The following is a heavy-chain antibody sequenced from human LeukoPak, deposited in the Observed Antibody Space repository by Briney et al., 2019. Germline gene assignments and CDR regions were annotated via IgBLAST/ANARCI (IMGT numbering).Heavy chain of an antibody. V-gene: IGHV4-4*07. CDR3: ARDMGYPHRSGEIDTRGGFDI. CDR2: IYESGSS. CDR1: GGPIRDYF. D-gene: IGHD2-15*01. Sequence: PSETLSLTCIVPGGPIRDYFWSWIRQPAGKGLEWLGRIYESGSSNYSPSLTGRVTMSLDTCMNQISLQLNSVTAADTAVYYCARDMGYPHRSGEIDTRGGFDIWGQGTMVTVSS. J-gene: IGHJ3*02.